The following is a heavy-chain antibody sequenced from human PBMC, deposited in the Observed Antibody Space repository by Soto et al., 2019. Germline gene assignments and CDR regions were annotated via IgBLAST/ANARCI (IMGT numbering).Heavy chain of an antibody. CDR1: GYTFTSYY. V-gene: IGHV1-46*01. D-gene: IGHD3-22*01. CDR3: ARLMSPDSGYYDSSGYLAPLDY. CDR2: INPSGGST. J-gene: IGHJ4*02. Sequence: QVQLVQSGAEVKKPGASVKVSCKASGYTFTSYYMHWVRQAPGQGLEWMGIINPSGGSTSYAQKFPGRVTMTRDTSTSTVYMELSSLRSEDTAVYYCARLMSPDSGYYDSSGYLAPLDYWGQGTLVTVSS.